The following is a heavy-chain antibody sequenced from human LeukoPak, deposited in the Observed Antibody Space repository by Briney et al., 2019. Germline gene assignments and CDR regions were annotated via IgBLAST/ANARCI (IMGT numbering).Heavy chain of an antibody. CDR1: GGSISGSSYY. J-gene: IGHJ5*02. CDR2: IHYSGST. CDR3: ARQWLRVREPKYGWFDP. D-gene: IGHD5-12*01. V-gene: IGHV4-39*01. Sequence: SETLSLTCTVSGGSISGSSYYWGWIRQPPGKGLEWIGNIHYSGSTNYSPSLKSRVIISVDTSKNQFSLYLRSVTAADTAVYYCARQWLRVREPKYGWFDPWGQGTLVTVSS.